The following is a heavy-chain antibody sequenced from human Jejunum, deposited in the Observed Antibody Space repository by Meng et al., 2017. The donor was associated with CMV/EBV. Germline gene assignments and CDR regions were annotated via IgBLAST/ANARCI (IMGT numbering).Heavy chain of an antibody. CDR2: IYTTGNT. V-gene: IGHV4-4*07. J-gene: IGHJ2*01. D-gene: IGHD7-27*01. Sequence: QVQLQASGPGLVKPSETLSLTCTVSGDSISNYYWGWMRQPAGKGLEWIGRIYTTGNTDYNPSLKSRITISVDTSKNQFSLKLSSVTAADTAVYYCASPLGILGIVDLWGRGTLVTVSS. CDR3: ASPLGILGIVDL. CDR1: GDSISNYY.